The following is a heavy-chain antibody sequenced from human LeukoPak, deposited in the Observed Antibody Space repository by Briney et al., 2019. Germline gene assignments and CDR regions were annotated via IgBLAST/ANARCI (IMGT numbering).Heavy chain of an antibody. D-gene: IGHD3-10*01. J-gene: IGHJ6*02. Sequence: GESLKISCEGSGYSFGTYWIGWVRQMPGKGLDWMGIIYPGDSDTRYSPSFQGQVTISADKSISTAYLQWTSLEASDTAMYYCARLRYYGSGGGHYYYYAMDVWGQETTVTVSS. CDR1: GYSFGTYW. CDR2: IYPGDSDT. CDR3: ARLRYYGSGGGHYYYYAMDV. V-gene: IGHV5-51*01.